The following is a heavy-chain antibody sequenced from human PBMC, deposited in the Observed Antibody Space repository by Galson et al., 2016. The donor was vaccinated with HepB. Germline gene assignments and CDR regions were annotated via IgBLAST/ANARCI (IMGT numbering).Heavy chain of an antibody. CDR3: ARDSDSLRRALDT. CDR1: GYSFTEYD. D-gene: IGHD2-21*01. V-gene: IGHV1-2*06. J-gene: IGHJ3*02. CDR2: INPDNGGT. Sequence: SVKVSCKASGYSFTEYDLNWVRQAPGQEPEWMGRINPDNGGTRYAQKFQGRVTLTRDASISTAYMELRRLKSDDAAVYFCARDSDSLRRALDTWGQGTSSIVSS.